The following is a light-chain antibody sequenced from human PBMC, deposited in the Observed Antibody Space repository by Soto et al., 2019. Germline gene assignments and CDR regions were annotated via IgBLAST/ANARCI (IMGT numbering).Light chain of an antibody. Sequence: QLVLTQPPSVSGAPGQRVTISCTGSSSNIGASYAVHWYQQLPGTAPKLLIYGNSNRPSGVPDRFSGSKSGTSASLAITGLQAEDEADYYCQSYDSSLSGSVFGGGTKLNVL. CDR1: SSNIGASYA. CDR2: GNS. V-gene: IGLV1-40*01. CDR3: QSYDSSLSGSV. J-gene: IGLJ3*02.